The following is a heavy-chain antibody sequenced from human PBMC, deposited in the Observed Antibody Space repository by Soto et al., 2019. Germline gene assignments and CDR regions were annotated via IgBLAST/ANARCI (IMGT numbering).Heavy chain of an antibody. J-gene: IGHJ4*02. Sequence: QVQLVQSGAEVKKPGSSVKVSCKASGGTFSSYAISWVRQAPGQGLEWMGGIIPIFGTANYAQKFQGRVTITADESTSTAYMELSSLRSEDTAVYYCARDARGARVRGMAQDYWGQGTLVTVSS. V-gene: IGHV1-69*01. CDR1: GGTFSSYA. CDR2: IIPIFGTA. D-gene: IGHD3-10*01. CDR3: ARDARGARVRGMAQDY.